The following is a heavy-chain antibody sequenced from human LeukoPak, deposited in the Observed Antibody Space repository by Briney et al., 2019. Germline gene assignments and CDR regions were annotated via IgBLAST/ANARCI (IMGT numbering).Heavy chain of an antibody. V-gene: IGHV4-31*03. CDR1: GGSISSGGYY. J-gene: IGHJ5*02. CDR2: IYYSRST. CDR3: ARGPDSSSSNWFDP. Sequence: PSQTLSLTCTVSGGSISSGGYYWRWIRQHPRKGLGRIGYIYYSRSTYYNPSLKSRVTISVDTSKNQLSLKLSSVTAADTAVYYCARGPDSSSSNWFDPWGQGTLVTVCS. D-gene: IGHD6-6*01.